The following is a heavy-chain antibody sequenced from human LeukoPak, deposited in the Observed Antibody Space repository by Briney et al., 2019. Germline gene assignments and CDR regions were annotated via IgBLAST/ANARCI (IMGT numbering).Heavy chain of an antibody. CDR1: GYTFTSYD. Sequence: ASVKVSCKASGYTFTSYDINWVRQATGQGLEWMGWMNPNSGNTGYAQKFQGRVTMTRNTSISTAYMELSSLRPEDTAVYYCARTVGSAAYYYYGMDVWGQGTTVTVSS. CDR3: ARTVGSAAYYYYGMDV. V-gene: IGHV1-8*01. J-gene: IGHJ6*02. CDR2: MNPNSGNT. D-gene: IGHD1-26*01.